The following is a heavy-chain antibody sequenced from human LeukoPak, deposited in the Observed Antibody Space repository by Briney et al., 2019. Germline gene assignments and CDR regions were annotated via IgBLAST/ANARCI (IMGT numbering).Heavy chain of an antibody. J-gene: IGHJ4*02. CDR2: IYSGGST. CDR3: ARAFDCSSTSRYAAGMDY. Sequence: PGGSLRLSCAASGFTVSSNYMSWVRQAPGKGLEWVSVIYSGGSTYYADSVKGRFTISRDNSKNTLYLQMNSLRAEDTAVYYCARAFDCSSTSRYAAGMDYWGQGTLVTVSS. V-gene: IGHV3-66*01. D-gene: IGHD2-2*01. CDR1: GFTVSSNY.